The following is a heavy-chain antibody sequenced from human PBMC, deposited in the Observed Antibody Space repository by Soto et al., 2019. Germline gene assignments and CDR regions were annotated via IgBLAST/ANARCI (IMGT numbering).Heavy chain of an antibody. V-gene: IGHV3-30*18. J-gene: IGHJ4*02. CDR1: GFTFSGYG. CDR3: AKVGDDYGGKRGYFDY. CDR2: ISYDGSNK. D-gene: IGHD4-17*01. Sequence: GGSLSLSCAASGFTFSGYGMHWVRQAPGKGLEWVAVISYDGSNKYYADSVKGRFTISRDNSKNTLYLQMNSLRAEDTAVYYCAKVGDDYGGKRGYFDYWGQGTLGTLPS.